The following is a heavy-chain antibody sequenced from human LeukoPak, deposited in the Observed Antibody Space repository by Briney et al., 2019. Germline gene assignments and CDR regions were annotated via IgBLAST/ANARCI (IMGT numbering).Heavy chain of an antibody. D-gene: IGHD6-19*01. V-gene: IGHV3-21*06. CDR3: ARDYSSGWFGQWPT. Sequence: GGSLRLSCSGSGFTFRSYTRTWVRQAPGKGLEWVSSIDGDGTLKYYADSLKGRFTISRDNANNSVYLQMNSLTADDSGLYFCARDYSSGWFGQWPTWGQGSLVLVSS. CDR1: GFTFRSYT. J-gene: IGHJ1*01. CDR2: IDGDGTLK.